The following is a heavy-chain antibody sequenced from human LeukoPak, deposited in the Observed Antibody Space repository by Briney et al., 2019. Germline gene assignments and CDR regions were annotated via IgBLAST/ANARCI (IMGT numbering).Heavy chain of an antibody. CDR2: INHSGST. CDR3: ARIEYSGPLDY. J-gene: IGHJ4*02. V-gene: IGHV4-34*01. D-gene: IGHD1-26*01. CDR1: GGSFSGYY. Sequence: SETLSLTCAVYGGSFSGYYWSWIRQPPGKGLEWIGEINHSGSTNYNPSLKSRVTISVDTSKNQFSLKLSSVTAADTAVFYCARIEYSGPLDYWGQGTLATVSS.